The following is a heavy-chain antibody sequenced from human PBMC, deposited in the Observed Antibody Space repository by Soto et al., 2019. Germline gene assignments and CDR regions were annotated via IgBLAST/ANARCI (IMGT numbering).Heavy chain of an antibody. J-gene: IGHJ6*02. D-gene: IGHD2-2*01. CDR2: ISGSGGST. V-gene: IGHV3-23*01. CDR3: AKMGDIVVVPVSYYYYGMDV. Sequence: GGSLRLSCAASGFTFSSYAMSWVHQAPGKGLEWVSAISGSGGSTYYADSVKGRFTISRDNSKNTLYMQMNSLRAEDTAVYYYAKMGDIVVVPVSYYYYGMDVWGQGTTVTVSS. CDR1: GFTFSSYA.